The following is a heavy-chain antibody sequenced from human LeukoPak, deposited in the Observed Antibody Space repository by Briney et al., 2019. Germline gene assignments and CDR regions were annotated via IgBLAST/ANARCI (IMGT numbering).Heavy chain of an antibody. Sequence: PSETLSLTCTVSGYSISSGYYWGWIRQPPGKGLEWIGSIYHSGSTYYNPSLKSRVTISVDTSKNQFSLKLSSVTAADTAVYYCARVDTALAHWGQGTLVTVSS. CDR2: IYHSGST. CDR1: GYSISSGYY. D-gene: IGHD5-18*01. J-gene: IGHJ4*02. V-gene: IGHV4-38-2*02. CDR3: ARVDTALAH.